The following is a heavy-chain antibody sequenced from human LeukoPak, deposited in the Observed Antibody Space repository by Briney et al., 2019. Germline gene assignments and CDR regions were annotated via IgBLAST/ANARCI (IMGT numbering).Heavy chain of an antibody. Sequence: ASVKVSCKASGGTFSSYAISWVRQAPGQGLEWMGGIIPIFGTANYAQKFQGRVTITADESTSTAYMELSSLRSEDTAVYYCAGGSYRYSNDLGGYWGQGTLVTVSS. J-gene: IGHJ4*02. CDR1: GGTFSSYA. V-gene: IGHV1-69*13. D-gene: IGHD6-13*01. CDR2: IIPIFGTA. CDR3: AGGSYRYSNDLGGY.